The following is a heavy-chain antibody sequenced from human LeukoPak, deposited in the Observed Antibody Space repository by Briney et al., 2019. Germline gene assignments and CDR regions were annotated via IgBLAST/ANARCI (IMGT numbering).Heavy chain of an antibody. V-gene: IGHV4-38-2*02. CDR3: SRDLGYYQRDV. D-gene: IGHD7-27*01. CDR1: GYSIYSGYH. Sequence: SETVSLTCAVSGYSIYSGYHWGWIRQPPGKGPELIWSIYHRGNAYYKPSLKSRVTISIDTSNNQFSLKLSSVTAADTAVYDCSRDLGYYQRDVEGKGPGITVSS. CDR2: IYHRGNA. J-gene: IGHJ6*03.